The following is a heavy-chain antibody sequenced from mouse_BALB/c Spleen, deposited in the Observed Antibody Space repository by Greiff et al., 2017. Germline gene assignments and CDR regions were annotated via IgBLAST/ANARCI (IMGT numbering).Heavy chain of an antibody. Sequence: VKLMESGGGLVKPGGSLKLSCAASGFAFSSYDMSWVRQTPEKRLEWVAYISSGGGSTYYPDTVKGRFTISRDNAKNTLYLQMSSLKSEDTAMYYCASQFITTGSYYFDYWGQGTTLTVSS. CDR1: GFAFSSYD. CDR2: ISSGGGST. V-gene: IGHV5-12-1*01. J-gene: IGHJ2*01. D-gene: IGHD1-2*01. CDR3: ASQFITTGSYYFDY.